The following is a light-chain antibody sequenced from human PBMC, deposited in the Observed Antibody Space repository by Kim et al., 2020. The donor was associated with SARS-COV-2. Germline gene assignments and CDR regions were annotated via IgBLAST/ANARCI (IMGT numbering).Light chain of an antibody. CDR2: DTS. Sequence: SASVGDRVTITCRASESTGSWLAWYQQKPGTAPKVLIYDTSTLESGVPSRFSGSGTVTFFTLTISSLQPGDSATYYCQQYQASPYTFGQGTKLEI. CDR1: ESTGSW. V-gene: IGKV1-5*01. CDR3: QQYQASPYT. J-gene: IGKJ2*01.